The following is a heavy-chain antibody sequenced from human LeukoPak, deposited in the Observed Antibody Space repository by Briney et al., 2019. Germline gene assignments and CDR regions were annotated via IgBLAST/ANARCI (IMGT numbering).Heavy chain of an antibody. CDR1: GFTFSSYA. V-gene: IGHV3-23*01. CDR3: AKGRTGFSYGYGIDY. CDR2: ISGSGGST. J-gene: IGHJ4*02. D-gene: IGHD5-18*01. Sequence: GGSQRLSCAASGFTFSSYAMSWVRQAPGKGLEWVSAISGSGGSTYYADSVKGRFTISRDNSKNTLYLQMNSLRAEDTAIYYCAKGRTGFSYGYGIDYWGQGTLVTVSS.